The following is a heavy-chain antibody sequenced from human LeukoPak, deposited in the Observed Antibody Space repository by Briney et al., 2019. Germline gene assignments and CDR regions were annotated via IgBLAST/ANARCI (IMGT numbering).Heavy chain of an antibody. Sequence: PSETLSLNCTVSGGSISRNYWSWIRQPPGKGLEWIGYIHISGGTNYNPSLTSRVNISVDTSNNQFSLKLNSVTAADTAVYYCVRERSGSFDYWGQGTLVTVSS. CDR1: GGSISRNY. V-gene: IGHV4-59*01. CDR3: VRERSGSFDY. D-gene: IGHD5-24*01. CDR2: IHISGGT. J-gene: IGHJ4*02.